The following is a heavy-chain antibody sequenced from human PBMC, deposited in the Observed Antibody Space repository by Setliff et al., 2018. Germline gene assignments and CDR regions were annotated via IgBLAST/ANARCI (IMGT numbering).Heavy chain of an antibody. V-gene: IGHV4-31*11. J-gene: IGHJ4*02. D-gene: IGHD6-6*01. Sequence: SETLSLTCDVSGDSINSDGYFWSWIRQHPGKGLEWIGYVYYSGTTNYNPSLKSRVTISVDTSGDQFSLKLISVTAADTAVYYCARGRNIAARLLDSWGQGTLVTVSS. CDR1: GDSINSDGYF. CDR3: ARGRNIAARLLDS. CDR2: VYYSGTT.